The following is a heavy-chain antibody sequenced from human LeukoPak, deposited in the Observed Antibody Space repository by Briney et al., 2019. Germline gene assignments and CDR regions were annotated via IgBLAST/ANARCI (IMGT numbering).Heavy chain of an antibody. CDR2: INPNSGGT. V-gene: IGHV1-2*02. J-gene: IGHJ4*02. D-gene: IGHD2-15*01. CDR3: ARPHCSGGSCYPFDY. Sequence: GASVKASCKASGYTFTGYYMHWVRQAPGQGLEWMGWINPNSGGTNYAQKFQGRVTMTRDTSISTAYMELSRLRSDDTAVYYCARPHCSGGSCYPFDYWGQGTLVTVSS. CDR1: GYTFTGYY.